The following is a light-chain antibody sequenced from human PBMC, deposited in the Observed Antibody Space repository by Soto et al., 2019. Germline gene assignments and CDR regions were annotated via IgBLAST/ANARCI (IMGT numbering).Light chain of an antibody. CDR3: QSSASGLSAVL. CDR1: SSNIGAGYD. J-gene: IGLJ2*01. V-gene: IGLV1-40*01. Sequence: QSVLTQPPSVSGAPGQRVTTSFAWSSSNIGAGYDVHWYQQLPETAPKLLIYGNTNRPSGSTNRLSGSKSGTSAYLSITGLQAEDEADYYCQSSASGLSAVLFGGGTKVTVL. CDR2: GNT.